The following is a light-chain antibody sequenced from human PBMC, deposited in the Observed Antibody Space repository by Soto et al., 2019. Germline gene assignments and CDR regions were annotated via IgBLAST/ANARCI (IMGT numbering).Light chain of an antibody. CDR2: GAY. CDR3: QHYNNWPPWT. CDR1: QSVSSN. J-gene: IGKJ1*01. Sequence: EIVMTQSPVTLSVSPGERATLSCRASQSVSSNLAWYQQNPGQAPRLLIYGAYTRATGVPARFSGSGSGTEFTLTISSLQSEDFAVYYCQHYNNWPPWTFGQGTKVEIK. V-gene: IGKV3-15*01.